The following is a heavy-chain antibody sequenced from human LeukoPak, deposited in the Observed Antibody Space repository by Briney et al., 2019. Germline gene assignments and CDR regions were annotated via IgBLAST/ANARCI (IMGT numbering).Heavy chain of an antibody. CDR2: INPSGGST. V-gene: IGHV1-46*01. D-gene: IGHD4-17*01. CDR1: GYTFTSYY. Sequence: ASVKVSCKASGYTFTSYYMHWVRQAPGQGLEWMGIINPSGGSTSYAQKFQGRVTMTRDTSTSTVYMELSSLRSEDTAVYYCASDLNDYGDYYGMDVWGQGTTVTVSS. J-gene: IGHJ6*02. CDR3: ASDLNDYGDYYGMDV.